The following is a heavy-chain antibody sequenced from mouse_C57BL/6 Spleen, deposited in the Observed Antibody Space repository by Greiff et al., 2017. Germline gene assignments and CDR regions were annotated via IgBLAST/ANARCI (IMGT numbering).Heavy chain of an antibody. D-gene: IGHD2-4*01. V-gene: IGHV2-2*01. CDR1: GFSLTSYG. Sequence: VKLVESGPGLVQPSQSLSITCTVSGFSLTSYGVHWVRQSPGKGLEWLGVIWSGGSTDYNAAFISRLSISKDNSKSQVFFKMNSLQADDTAIYYCAREEDYDGGYAMDYWGQGTSVTVSS. J-gene: IGHJ4*01. CDR3: AREEDYDGGYAMDY. CDR2: IWSGGST.